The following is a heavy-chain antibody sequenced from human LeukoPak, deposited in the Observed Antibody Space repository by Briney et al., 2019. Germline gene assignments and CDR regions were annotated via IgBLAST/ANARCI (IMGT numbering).Heavy chain of an antibody. CDR3: TRDLYGSGSYYNRPFDY. J-gene: IGHJ4*02. CDR2: IRSKAYGWTT. V-gene: IGHV3-49*04. D-gene: IGHD3-10*01. Sequence: GGSLRLSCTASGFTFGDYAMSWVRQAPGKGLEWVGFIRSKAYGWTTEYAASVKGRFTISRDDSKSIAYLQMNSLKTEDTAVYYCTRDLYGSGSYYNRPFDYWGQGTLVTVSS. CDR1: GFTFGDYA.